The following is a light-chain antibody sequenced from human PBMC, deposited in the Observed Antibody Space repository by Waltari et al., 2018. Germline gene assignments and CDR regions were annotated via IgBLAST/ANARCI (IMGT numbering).Light chain of an antibody. CDR1: QGIMSY. CDR2: SVN. J-gene: IGKJ4*01. V-gene: IGKV1-39*01. CDR3: QQYNSLPLT. Sequence: DIQMTQSPSSLPASVGDRVTITCRASQGIMSYLNWYQQKPGKAPKIIIYSVNHLGTGVPSRFSGSKSGSEFTLIISGLQPEDFATYFCQQYNSLPLTFGGGTKLEIK.